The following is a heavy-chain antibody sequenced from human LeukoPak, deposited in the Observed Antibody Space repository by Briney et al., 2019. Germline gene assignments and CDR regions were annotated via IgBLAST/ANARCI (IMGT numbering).Heavy chain of an antibody. CDR3: TRAAEQRPIDY. J-gene: IGHJ4*02. D-gene: IGHD6-25*01. Sequence: GGPLRLSCAASGFALSDYWIHWVRQAPGKGLVWVSRINSEGGLISYADSVKGRFTIYRDNAKNTLYLQMNSLTAEDTAMYYCTRAAEQRPIDYWGQGTLVTVSS. CDR2: INSEGGLI. CDR1: GFALSDYW. V-gene: IGHV3-74*01.